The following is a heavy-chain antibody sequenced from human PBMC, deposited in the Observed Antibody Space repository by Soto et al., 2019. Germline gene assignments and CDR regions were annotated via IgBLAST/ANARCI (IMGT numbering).Heavy chain of an antibody. Sequence: SETLSLTCAVYGGSFSGYYWSWIRQPPGKGLEWIGEINHSGSTNYNLSLKSRVTISVDTSKNQFSLKLSSVTAADTAVYYCARVLLWFGEGGMDVWGEGTTVTVYS. J-gene: IGHJ6*01. CDR1: GGSFSGYY. V-gene: IGHV4-34*01. CDR2: INHSGST. CDR3: ARVLLWFGEGGMDV. D-gene: IGHD3-10*01.